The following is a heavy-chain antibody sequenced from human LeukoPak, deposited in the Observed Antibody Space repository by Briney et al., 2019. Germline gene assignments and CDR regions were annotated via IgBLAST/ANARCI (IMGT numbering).Heavy chain of an antibody. J-gene: IGHJ4*02. CDR2: INPNSGGT. CDR1: GYSFTGYY. V-gene: IGHV1-2*02. CDR3: AKIKQQLVYFDY. D-gene: IGHD6-13*01. Sequence: ASVKVSCKASGYSFTGYYIHWVRQAPAQGLEWMGWINPNSGGTNYAQKFQGRVTMTRDTSISTAYMELSSLRSDDTAVYYCAKIKQQLVYFDYWGQGTLVTVSS.